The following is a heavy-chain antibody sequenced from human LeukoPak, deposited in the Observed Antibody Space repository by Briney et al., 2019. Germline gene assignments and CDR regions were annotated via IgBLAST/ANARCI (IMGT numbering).Heavy chain of an antibody. Sequence: GGSLRLSCAASGFTFSSYWMHWVRQAPGKGLVWVSRINTDGSSTSYADSVKGRFTISRDNAKNTLYLQMNSLRAEDTAVYYCAKDQYQLLYRIFDYWGQGTLVTVSS. V-gene: IGHV3-74*01. CDR1: GFTFSSYW. J-gene: IGHJ4*02. D-gene: IGHD2-2*02. CDR3: AKDQYQLLYRIFDY. CDR2: INTDGSST.